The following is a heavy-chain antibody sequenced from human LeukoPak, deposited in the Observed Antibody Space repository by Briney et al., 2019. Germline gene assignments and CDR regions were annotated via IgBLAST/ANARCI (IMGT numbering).Heavy chain of an antibody. Sequence: GASVKVSCKASGGTFSSYAISWVRQAPGQGLEWMGIINPSGGSTSYAQKFQGRVTMTRDTSTSTVYMELSSLRSEDTAVYYCARVAVAGYNWFDPWGQGTLVTVSS. J-gene: IGHJ5*02. CDR1: GGTFSSYA. CDR2: INPSGGST. D-gene: IGHD6-19*01. V-gene: IGHV1-46*01. CDR3: ARVAVAGYNWFDP.